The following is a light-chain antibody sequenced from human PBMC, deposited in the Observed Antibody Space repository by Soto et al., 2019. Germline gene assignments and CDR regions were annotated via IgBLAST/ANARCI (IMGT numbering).Light chain of an antibody. J-gene: IGKJ2*01. CDR1: QTISSW. CDR2: KAS. Sequence: DIQMTQSPSTLSGSVGDRVTITCRASQTISSWLAWYQQKPGKAPKLLIYKASTLKSGVPSRSSGSGSGTEFTLTISRLQPDDFATYYCQQYSPYSHTFGQGTKLEI. CDR3: QQYSPYSHT. V-gene: IGKV1-5*03.